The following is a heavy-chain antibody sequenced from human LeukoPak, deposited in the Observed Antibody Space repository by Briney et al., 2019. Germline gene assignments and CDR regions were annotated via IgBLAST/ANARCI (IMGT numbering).Heavy chain of an antibody. CDR3: AKGSASSRPYYFDY. CDR2: ITDTGGST. V-gene: IGHV3-23*01. D-gene: IGHD6-19*01. Sequence: GGSLRLSCAASGFTFSSYAMSWVRQAPGKGLEWATAITDTGGSTYNADSVKGRFTISRDNSKNTLYLQMNSLRAEDTAVYYCAKGSASSRPYYFDYWGQGTLVTVSS. CDR1: GFTFSSYA. J-gene: IGHJ4*02.